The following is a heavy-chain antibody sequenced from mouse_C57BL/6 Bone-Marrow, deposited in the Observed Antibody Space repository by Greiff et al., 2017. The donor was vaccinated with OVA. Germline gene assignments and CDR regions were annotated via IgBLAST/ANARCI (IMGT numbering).Heavy chain of an antibody. V-gene: IGHV5-16*01. J-gene: IGHJ4*01. D-gene: IGHD4-1*01. CDR3: ARGDWERAMDY. CDR2: INPDGSST. Sequence: EVMLVESEGGLVQPGSSMKLSCTASGFTFSDYYMAWVRQVPEKGLEWVANINPDGSSTYYLDSLKCRFIISRDNAKNILYLQMSRLKSEDAATYDCARGDWERAMDYWGQGTSVTVSS. CDR1: GFTFSDYY.